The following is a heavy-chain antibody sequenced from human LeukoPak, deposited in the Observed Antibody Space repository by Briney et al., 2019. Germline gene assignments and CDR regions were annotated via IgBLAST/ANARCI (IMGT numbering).Heavy chain of an antibody. CDR2: ISAYNGNT. Sequence: ASVKVSCKASGYTFTSYGISWVRQAPGQGLEWMGWISAYNGNTNYAQKLQGRVTMTTDTSTSTAYMDLRSLRSDDTAVYYCARVPAAYCSSTSCYSDYYYYYYMDVWGKGTTVTVSS. CDR1: GYTFTSYG. CDR3: ARVPAAYCSSTSCYSDYYYYYYMDV. V-gene: IGHV1-18*01. J-gene: IGHJ6*03. D-gene: IGHD2-2*01.